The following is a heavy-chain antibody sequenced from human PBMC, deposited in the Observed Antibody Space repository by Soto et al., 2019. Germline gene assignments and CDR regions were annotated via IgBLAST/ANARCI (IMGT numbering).Heavy chain of an antibody. V-gene: IGHV3-53*01. CDR3: ARANHFPNGGNLHDAFDI. D-gene: IGHD2-15*01. CDR1: GFTVSSNY. J-gene: IGHJ3*02. CDR2: IYSGGST. Sequence: GGSLRLSCAASGFTVSSNYMSWVRQAPGKGLEWVSVIYSGGSTYYADSVKGRFTISRDNSKNTLYLQMNSLRAEDTAVYYCARANHFPNGGNLHDAFDIWGQGTMVTVSS.